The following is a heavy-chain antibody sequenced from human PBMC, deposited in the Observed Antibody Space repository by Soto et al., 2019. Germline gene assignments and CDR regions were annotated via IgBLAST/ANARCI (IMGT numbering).Heavy chain of an antibody. Sequence: ASVKVSCKASGYTFTSYGISWVRQAPGQGLEWMGWISAYNGNTNYAQKLQGRVTMTTDTSTSTAYMELRSLRPDDTAAYYCARTGYYDFWSGYYNYYGMDVWGQGTTVTVSS. J-gene: IGHJ6*02. D-gene: IGHD3-3*01. CDR1: GYTFTSYG. CDR3: ARTGYYDFWSGYYNYYGMDV. CDR2: ISAYNGNT. V-gene: IGHV1-18*04.